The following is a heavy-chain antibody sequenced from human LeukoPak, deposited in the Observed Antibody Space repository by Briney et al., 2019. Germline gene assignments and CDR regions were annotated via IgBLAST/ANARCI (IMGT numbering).Heavy chain of an antibody. CDR3: ARDLEDIVVVPAATRTNWFDP. CDR1: GYTFTSYG. D-gene: IGHD2-2*01. V-gene: IGHV1-18*01. Sequence: ASVRVSCKASGYTFTSYGISWVRQAPGQGLEWMGWISAYNGNTNYAQKLQGRATMTTDTSTSTAYMELRSLRSDDTAVYYCARDLEDIVVVPAATRTNWFDPWGQGTLVTVSS. J-gene: IGHJ5*02. CDR2: ISAYNGNT.